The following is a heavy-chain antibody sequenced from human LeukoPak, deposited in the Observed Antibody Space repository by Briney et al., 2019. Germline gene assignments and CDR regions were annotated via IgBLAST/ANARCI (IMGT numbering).Heavy chain of an antibody. CDR2: INWNGGST. Sequence: GGSLRLSCAASGFTFDDYGMSWVRQAPGKGLEWVSGINWNGGSTGYADSVKGRFTISRDNAKNSLYLQMNSLRAEDTALYYCARPYAVRGYSYSGAFDIWGQGTMVTVSS. D-gene: IGHD5-18*01. V-gene: IGHV3-20*04. CDR1: GFTFDDYG. J-gene: IGHJ3*02. CDR3: ARPYAVRGYSYSGAFDI.